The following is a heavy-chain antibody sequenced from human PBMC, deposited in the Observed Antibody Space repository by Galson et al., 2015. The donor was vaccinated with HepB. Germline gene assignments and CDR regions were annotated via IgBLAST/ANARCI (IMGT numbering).Heavy chain of an antibody. V-gene: IGHV1-69*02. Sequence: SVKVSCKASGGTFSSYTISWVRQAPGQGLEWMGRIITILGIANYAQKFQGRVTITADKSTSTAYMALSSLKSEDTAVYYCASGPIVGAPPPGYWGQGTLVTVSS. J-gene: IGHJ4*02. D-gene: IGHD1-26*01. CDR2: IITILGIA. CDR1: GGTFSSYT. CDR3: ASGPIVGAPPPGY.